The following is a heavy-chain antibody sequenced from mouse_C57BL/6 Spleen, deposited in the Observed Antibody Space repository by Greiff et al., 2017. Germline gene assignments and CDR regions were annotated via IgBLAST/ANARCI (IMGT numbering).Heavy chain of an antibody. CDR3: ARSYYGPVMDY. V-gene: IGHV1-81*01. J-gene: IGHJ4*01. D-gene: IGHD1-2*01. CDR1: GYTFTSYG. CDR2: IYPRSGNT. Sequence: VQLQESGAELARPGASVKLSCKASGYTFTSYGISWVKQRTGQGLEWIGEIYPRSGNTYYNEKFKGKATLTADKSSSTAYMELRSLTSEDSAVYFCARSYYGPVMDYWGQGTSVTVSS.